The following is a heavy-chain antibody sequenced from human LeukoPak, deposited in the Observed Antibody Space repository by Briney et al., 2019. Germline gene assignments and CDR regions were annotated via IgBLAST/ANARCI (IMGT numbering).Heavy chain of an antibody. D-gene: IGHD5-18*01. Sequence: GGSLRLSCAASGFTFDDYAMHWVRQAPGKGLEWVSGISWNSGSIGYADSVKGRFTTSRDNAKNSLYLQRNSLRAEDMALYYCAKGGYSYGYIDYWGQGTLVTVSS. CDR1: GFTFDDYA. CDR3: AKGGYSYGYIDY. CDR2: ISWNSGSI. V-gene: IGHV3-9*03. J-gene: IGHJ4*02.